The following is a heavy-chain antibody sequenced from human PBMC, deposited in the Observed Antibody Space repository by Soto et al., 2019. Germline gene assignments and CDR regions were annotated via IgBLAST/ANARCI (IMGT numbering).Heavy chain of an antibody. V-gene: IGHV4-38-2*01. CDR1: GYVITSGYH. CDR3: TRIYCTTTSCFINGMDV. J-gene: IGHJ6*02. D-gene: IGHD2-2*01. Sequence: SETLSLTCAVSGYVITSGYHWGWIRQPPGKELEWIGTISNSGDTYYNPSLKSRVTISIDTAKNHLSLILSSVTAADTATYYCTRIYCTTTSCFINGMDVWGQGTTVTVS. CDR2: ISNSGDT.